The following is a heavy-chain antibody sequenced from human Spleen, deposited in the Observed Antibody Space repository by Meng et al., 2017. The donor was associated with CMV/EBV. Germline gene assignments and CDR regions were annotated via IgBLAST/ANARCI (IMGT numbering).Heavy chain of an antibody. CDR1: GFTFSDYY. J-gene: IGHJ4*02. CDR3: VRIAAAGTRRLDY. D-gene: IGHD6-13*01. CDR2: ISTSGSTI. Sequence: GESLKISCAASGFTFSDYYMSWIRQAPGKGLEWLSYISTSGSTIYYADSVKGRFTISRDNAKNSLYLQMNSLRAEDTAVYYCVRIAAAGTRRLDYWGQGTLVTVSS. V-gene: IGHV3-11*01.